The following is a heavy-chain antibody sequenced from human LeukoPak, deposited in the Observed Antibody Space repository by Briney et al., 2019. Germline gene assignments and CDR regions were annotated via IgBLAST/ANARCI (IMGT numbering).Heavy chain of an antibody. V-gene: IGHV1-2*02. CDR3: TRHSPGAPPCDY. Sequence: ASVKVSCKASGYTFTGYYMHWVRQAPGQGLEWMGWINPNSGGTNYAQKFQGRVTMTRDTSISTAYMELSRLRSDDTAVYYCTRHSPGAPPCDYWGQGTLVTVSS. CDR2: INPNSGGT. J-gene: IGHJ4*02. D-gene: IGHD1-26*01. CDR1: GYTFTGYY.